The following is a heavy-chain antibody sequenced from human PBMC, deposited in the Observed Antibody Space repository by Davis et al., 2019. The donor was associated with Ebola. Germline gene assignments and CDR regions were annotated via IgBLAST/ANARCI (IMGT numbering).Heavy chain of an antibody. CDR3: ARYIPQVVITQADAFDI. CDR2: ISGSGGST. Sequence: GESLKISCAASGFTFSSYAMSWVRQAPGKGLEWVSAISGSGGSTYYADSVKGRFTISRDNSKNTLYLQMNSLRAEDTAVYYCARYIPQVVITQADAFDIWGQGTMVTVSS. V-gene: IGHV3-23*01. CDR1: GFTFSSYA. D-gene: IGHD3-22*01. J-gene: IGHJ3*02.